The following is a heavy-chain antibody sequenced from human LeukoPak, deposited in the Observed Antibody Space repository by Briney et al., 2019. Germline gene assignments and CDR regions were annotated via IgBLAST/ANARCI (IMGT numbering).Heavy chain of an antibody. CDR3: ASSGYYYGLDY. J-gene: IGHJ4*01. V-gene: IGHV4-30-4*01. CDR1: GGSISSGDYY. D-gene: IGHD3-22*01. Sequence: SQTLSLTCTVSGGSISSGDYYWIWIRQPPGKGLERIGYIYYSGSTYYNPSLKSRLTISVDTSKNQFSLKLSSVTAADTAVYYCASSGYYYGLDYWGHGTLVTVSS. CDR2: IYYSGST.